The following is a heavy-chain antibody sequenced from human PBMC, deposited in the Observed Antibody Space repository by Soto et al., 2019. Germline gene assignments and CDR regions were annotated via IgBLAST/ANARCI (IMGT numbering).Heavy chain of an antibody. CDR2: ISSSSSYI. Sequence: PGGSLRLSCAASGFTFSSYSMNWVRQAPGKGLEWVSSISSSSSYIYYADSVKGRFTISRDNAKNSLYLQMNSLRAEDTAVYYCARDRPDIVVVEALDYRGQGTLVTVSS. CDR1: GFTFSSYS. D-gene: IGHD2-2*01. J-gene: IGHJ4*02. CDR3: ARDRPDIVVVEALDY. V-gene: IGHV3-21*01.